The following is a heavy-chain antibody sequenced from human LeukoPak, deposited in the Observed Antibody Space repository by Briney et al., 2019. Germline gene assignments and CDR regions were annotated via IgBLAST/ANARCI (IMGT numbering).Heavy chain of an antibody. D-gene: IGHD3-3*01. CDR2: IWYDGSNK. V-gene: IGHV3-33*06. J-gene: IGHJ4*02. CDR3: AKDYYDFWSGYPRALYYFDY. CDR1: GFTFSSYG. Sequence: PGGSLRLSCAASGFTFSSYGMHWVRQAPGKGLEWVAVIWYDGSNKYYADSVKGRFTISRDNSKNTLYLQMNSLRAEDTAVYYCAKDYYDFWSGYPRALYYFDYWGQGTLVTVSS.